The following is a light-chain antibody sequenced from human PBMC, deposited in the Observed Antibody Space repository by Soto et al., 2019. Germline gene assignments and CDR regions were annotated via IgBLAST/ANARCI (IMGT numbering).Light chain of an antibody. Sequence: EIVMTQSPATRSVSPGERATLSCRASQSVSNNLAWYQQKPGQAPRLLIYGASTRATGIPARFSCSGSGKDFALTISRLQYEDFAVYYYQQYNNWPPWTFGQGTKVEIK. CDR1: QSVSNN. V-gene: IGKV3-15*01. CDR2: GAS. J-gene: IGKJ1*01. CDR3: QQYNNWPPWT.